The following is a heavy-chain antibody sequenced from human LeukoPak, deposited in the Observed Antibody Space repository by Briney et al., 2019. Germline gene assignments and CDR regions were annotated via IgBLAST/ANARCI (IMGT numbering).Heavy chain of an antibody. Sequence: SETLSLTCTVSGGSISSGGYYWSWIRQPPGKGLEWIGYIYHSGSTYYNPSLKSRVTISVDRSKNQFSLKLSSVTAADTAVYYCARDHNTLGAFDIWGQGTMVTVSS. J-gene: IGHJ3*02. V-gene: IGHV4-30-2*01. CDR1: GGSISSGGYY. D-gene: IGHD3-16*01. CDR2: IYHSGST. CDR3: ARDHNTLGAFDI.